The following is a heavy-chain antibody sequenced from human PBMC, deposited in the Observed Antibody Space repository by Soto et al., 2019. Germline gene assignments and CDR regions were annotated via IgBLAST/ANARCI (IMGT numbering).Heavy chain of an antibody. V-gene: IGHV5-51*01. CDR1: VYSFTNYW. J-gene: IGHJ4*02. CDR2: IYPGDSDT. CDR3: ARAYYYDGGPGAPFDY. D-gene: IGHD3-22*01. Sequence: PGECLKIACKGSVYSFTNYWICWVRQMPVKGLEWMGIIYPGDSDTRHSPSFQGQVTISADKSISTAYLQWSSLKASDTAMYYCARAYYYDGGPGAPFDYWGQGTLVTVSS.